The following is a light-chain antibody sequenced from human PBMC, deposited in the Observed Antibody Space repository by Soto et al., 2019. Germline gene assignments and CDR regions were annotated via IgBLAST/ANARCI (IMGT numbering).Light chain of an antibody. V-gene: IGKV3-11*01. CDR1: QSVSTY. Sequence: EIVLTQSPATLSLSPGDRASLSCRASQSVSTYLAWYQQKPGQAPRLLIYDSSNRATGIPDRFSGSGFGTDFTLTISRLEPEDFALYYCQHYAGGSRITFGQGTRLEI. CDR2: DSS. CDR3: QHYAGGSRIT. J-gene: IGKJ5*01.